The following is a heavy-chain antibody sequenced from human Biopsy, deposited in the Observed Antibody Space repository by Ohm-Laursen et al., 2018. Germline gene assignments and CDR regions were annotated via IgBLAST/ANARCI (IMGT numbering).Heavy chain of an antibody. J-gene: IGHJ4*02. CDR3: GNEVHGRDY. Sequence: TLSLTCVVFGRTFSDYRWTWIRQPPGKGLEWIGQINQSGSTNYNPSLKSRVTISADASKYEFSLRLTSVTAADTAVYLCGNEVHGRDYWGQGTLVTVSS. V-gene: IGHV4-34*08. CDR1: GRTFSDYR. D-gene: IGHD2-15*01. CDR2: INQSGST.